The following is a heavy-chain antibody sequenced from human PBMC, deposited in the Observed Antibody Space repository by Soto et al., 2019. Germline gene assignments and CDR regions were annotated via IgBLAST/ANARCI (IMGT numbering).Heavy chain of an antibody. V-gene: IGHV3-33*01. CDR3: ARDARGYSHSLDY. J-gene: IGHJ4*02. Sequence: PGGSLRLSCAASGFTFSSYGMHWVRQAPGKGLEWVAVIWYDGSNKYYADSVKGRFTISRDNSKNTLYLQMNSLRAEDTAVYYCARDARGYSHSLDYWGQGTLVTVSS. CDR2: IWYDGSNK. CDR1: GFTFSSYG. D-gene: IGHD5-18*01.